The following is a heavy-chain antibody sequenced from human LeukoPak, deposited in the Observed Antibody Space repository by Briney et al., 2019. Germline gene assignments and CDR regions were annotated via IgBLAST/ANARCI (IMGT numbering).Heavy chain of an antibody. CDR3: ARAGVTNQLGETYWYFDL. CDR2: IEKDGSAT. J-gene: IGHJ2*01. V-gene: IGHV3-7*01. D-gene: IGHD1-1*01. Sequence: PGGSLRLSCAASGFTFSSYEMNWVHQAPGKGLEWVAKIEKDGSATYYVDSMKGRFTVSRDNAANSLYLQMSNLGVEDTAVYSCARAGVTNQLGETYWYFDLWGRGTLVTVSS. CDR1: GFTFSSYE.